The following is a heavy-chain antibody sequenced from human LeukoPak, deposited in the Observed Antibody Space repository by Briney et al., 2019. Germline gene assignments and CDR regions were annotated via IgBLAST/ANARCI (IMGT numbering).Heavy chain of an antibody. D-gene: IGHD5-24*01. J-gene: IGHJ4*02. CDR1: GFTFSSYA. CDR2: ISGSGGST. V-gene: IGHV3-23*01. CDR3: AKDPRDGGSYFDY. Sequence: GGSLRLSCAASGFTFSSYAMSWVRQAPGKGLEWVSAISGSGGSTYYADSVKGRFTISRDNSKNALYLQMNSLRAEDTAVYYCAKDPRDGGSYFDYWGQGTLITVSS.